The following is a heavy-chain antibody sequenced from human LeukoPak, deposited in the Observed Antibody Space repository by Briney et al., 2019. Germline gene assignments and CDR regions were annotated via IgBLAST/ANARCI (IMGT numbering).Heavy chain of an antibody. D-gene: IGHD3-3*01. CDR1: GFTFSSSA. CDR2: ISDTGRLS. V-gene: IGHV3-23*01. J-gene: IGHJ4*02. Sequence: PGGSLRLSCAASGFTFSSSAMSWVRQAPGKGLEWVAAISDTGRLSYCADSVNGRFTISRDNSKNTLSLQMNSLRAADTAVYYCAKGASITIFGVVIPDNFDYWGQGTLVTVSS. CDR3: AKGASITIFGVVIPDNFDY.